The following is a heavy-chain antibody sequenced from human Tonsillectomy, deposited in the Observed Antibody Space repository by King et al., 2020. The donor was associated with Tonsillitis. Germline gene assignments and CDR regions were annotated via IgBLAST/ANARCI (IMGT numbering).Heavy chain of an antibody. J-gene: IGHJ4*02. CDR2: ISNDGGTT. D-gene: IGHD6-25*01. Sequence: VQLVESGGGLVQPGGSLRLSCSTSGFIFSSYSMHWVRQAPGKGPEYVSAISNDGGTTYYADSVKGRFTISRDNSKNTLYLQMSSLRPEDTAIYYCVSRAGSGFDYSWGPGTLVSVSS. CDR1: GFIFSSYS. V-gene: IGHV3-64D*06. CDR3: VSRAGSGFDYS.